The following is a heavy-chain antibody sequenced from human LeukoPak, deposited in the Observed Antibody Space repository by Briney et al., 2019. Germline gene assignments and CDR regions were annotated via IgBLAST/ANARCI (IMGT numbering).Heavy chain of an antibody. CDR1: AFTVTTNY. J-gene: IGHJ4*02. Sequence: PGGSLTLSCAADAFTVTTNYMSWDRQAQGGGLEWVSVIYSGCNRYYADAVEGRFTISRDKSKNTLYLQMNSLRADDTAVYYCARDSGTTVGYFDYWGQGTLVTVSS. V-gene: IGHV3-66*01. D-gene: IGHD1-7*01. CDR3: ARDSGTTVGYFDY. CDR2: IYSGCNR.